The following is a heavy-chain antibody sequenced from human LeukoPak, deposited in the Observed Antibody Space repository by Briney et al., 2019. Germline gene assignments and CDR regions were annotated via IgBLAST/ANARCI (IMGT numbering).Heavy chain of an antibody. D-gene: IGHD3-10*01. J-gene: IGHJ4*02. CDR3: ARDYGSGRRIFDY. CDR1: GFTFSNYG. V-gene: IGHV3-48*01. CDR2: ISSTSSTI. Sequence: PGGSLRLSCAASGFTFSNYGIHWVRQAPGKGLEWVSHISSTSSTINYADSVKGRFTISRDNAKNSLYLQMNSLRAEDTAVYYCARDYGSGRRIFDYWGQGTLVTVSS.